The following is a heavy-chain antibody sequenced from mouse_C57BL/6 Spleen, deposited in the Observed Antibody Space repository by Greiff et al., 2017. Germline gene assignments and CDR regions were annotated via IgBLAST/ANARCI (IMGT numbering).Heavy chain of an antibody. CDR2: IDPSDSNT. CDR3: RVDSSGYDAMDY. V-gene: IGHV1-69*01. J-gene: IGHJ4*01. Sequence: QVQLQQPGAELVMPGASVKLSCKASGYTFTSYWMHWVKQRPGQGLEWIGEIDPSDSNTNYNQKFKGNSTLTVDKSSSTAYMQLSSLTSEDSAVYYCRVDSSGYDAMDYWGQGTSVTVSS. D-gene: IGHD3-2*02. CDR1: GYTFTSYW.